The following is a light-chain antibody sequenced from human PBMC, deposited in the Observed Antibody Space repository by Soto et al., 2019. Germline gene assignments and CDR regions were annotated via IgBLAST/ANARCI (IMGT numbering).Light chain of an antibody. J-gene: IGKJ1*01. CDR3: QQYNDWPLT. Sequence: EIVMTQSPATLSVSRGERATLSCRANQAISSNLAWYQQKPGQAPRLLIYGASTRATGIPARFSGTGSGTEFTLTISSLQSEDFALYYCQQYNDWPLTFGQGTKV. V-gene: IGKV3-15*01. CDR1: QAISSN. CDR2: GAS.